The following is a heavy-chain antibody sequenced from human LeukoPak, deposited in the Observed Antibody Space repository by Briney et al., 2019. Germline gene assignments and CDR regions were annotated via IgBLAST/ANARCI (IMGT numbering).Heavy chain of an antibody. Sequence: ASVKLSCKASGGTFSSYAISWVRQAPGQGLEWMGWIYSYNGNTNYAQKFQGRVTMTTDTSTSIAYMQLKSLTSDDTAFYYCARLKNYGDYGYWGQGTLVTVSS. CDR1: GGTFSSYA. CDR2: IYSYNGNT. D-gene: IGHD4-17*01. J-gene: IGHJ4*02. V-gene: IGHV1-18*01. CDR3: ARLKNYGDYGY.